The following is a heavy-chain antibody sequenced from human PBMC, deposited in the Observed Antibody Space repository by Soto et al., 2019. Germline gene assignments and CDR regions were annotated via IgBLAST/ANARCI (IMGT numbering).Heavy chain of an antibody. V-gene: IGHV4-31*03. Sequence: SETLSLTCTVSGGSISSGGYYWSWIRQHPGKGLEWIGYIYYSGSTYYNPSLKSRVTISVDTSKNQFSLKLSSVTAADTAVYYCALQWRGAFDIWGQGKMVTVSS. D-gene: IGHD6-19*01. CDR2: IYYSGST. CDR1: GGSISSGGYY. CDR3: ALQWRGAFDI. J-gene: IGHJ3*02.